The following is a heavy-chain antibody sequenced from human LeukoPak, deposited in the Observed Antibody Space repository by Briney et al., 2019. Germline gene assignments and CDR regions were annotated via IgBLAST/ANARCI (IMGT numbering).Heavy chain of an antibody. CDR2: IYSGGST. CDR1: GFTVSSNY. V-gene: IGHV3-66*02. CDR3: AGGIAARPRIFDY. Sequence: GGSLRLSCAASGFTVSSNYMSWVRQAPGKGLEWVSVIYSGGSTYYADSVKGRFTTSRDNSKNTLYLQMNSLRAEDTAVYYCAGGIAARPRIFDYWGQGTLVTVSS. J-gene: IGHJ4*02. D-gene: IGHD6-6*01.